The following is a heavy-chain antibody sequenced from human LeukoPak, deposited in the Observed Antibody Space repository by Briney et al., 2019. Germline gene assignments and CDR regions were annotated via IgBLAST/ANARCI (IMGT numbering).Heavy chain of an antibody. CDR3: ARGGGLDV. CDR1: GFTFSSYW. V-gene: IGHV3-7*03. J-gene: IGHJ6*02. D-gene: IGHD3-16*01. CDR2: INHNGNVN. Sequence: GGSLRPSCAASGFTFSSYWMNWARQAPGKGLEWVASINHNGNVNYYVDSVKGRFTISRDNAKNSLYLQMSNLRAEDTPVYFCARGGGLDVWGQEATVTVSS.